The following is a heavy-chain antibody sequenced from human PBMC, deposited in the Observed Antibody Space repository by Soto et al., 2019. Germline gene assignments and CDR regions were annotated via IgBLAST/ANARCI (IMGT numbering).Heavy chain of an antibody. V-gene: IGHV1-46*01. CDR1: GYTFTSYG. CDR3: ASKSYGTDNYYGMDV. Sequence: GASVKVSCKASGYTFTSYGISWVRQAPGQGLEWMGIINPSGGSTSYAQKFQGRVTMTRDTSTSTVYVELSSLRSEDTAVYYCASKSYGTDNYYGMDVWGQGTTVTVSS. J-gene: IGHJ6*02. CDR2: INPSGGST. D-gene: IGHD3-10*01.